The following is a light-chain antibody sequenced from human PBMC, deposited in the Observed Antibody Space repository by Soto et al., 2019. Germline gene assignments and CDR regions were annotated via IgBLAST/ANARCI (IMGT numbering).Light chain of an antibody. Sequence: EIVLTQSPGTLSLSPGERATLSCRASQSVSSSYLAWYQQKPGQAPRFLIYGASSRATGIPDRFSGSGSGTDFTLTISRLEPEDFALYYCQQYGSSPAFGGGTKVEIK. CDR1: QSVSSSY. CDR2: GAS. J-gene: IGKJ4*01. CDR3: QQYGSSPA. V-gene: IGKV3-20*01.